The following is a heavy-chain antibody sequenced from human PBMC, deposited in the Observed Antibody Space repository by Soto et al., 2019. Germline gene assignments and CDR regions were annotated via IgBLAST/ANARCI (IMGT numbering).Heavy chain of an antibody. D-gene: IGHD2-8*02. CDR3: AKARCTGNSCYVPDY. V-gene: IGHV3-23*01. CDR1: GFTFNSYT. Sequence: GGTLRLSCAAFGFTFNSYTMAWVRQAPGKGLECVSSISGSGSSPSYADSVQGRFIIYRDNSRTTLSLQMNSLRAEDTATYYCAKARCTGNSCYVPDYWGHGSLVTVSS. CDR2: ISGSGSSP. J-gene: IGHJ4*03.